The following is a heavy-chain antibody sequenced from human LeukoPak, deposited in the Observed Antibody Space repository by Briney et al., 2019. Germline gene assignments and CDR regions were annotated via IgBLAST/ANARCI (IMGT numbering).Heavy chain of an antibody. CDR2: ISGSGGST. V-gene: IGHV3-23*01. CDR1: GFTFSSYA. J-gene: IGHJ4*02. CDR3: AKDGSIVGAPFDH. D-gene: IGHD1-26*01. Sequence: GGSLRLSCAASGFTFSSYAVSWVRQAPGKGLEWVSAISGSGGSTYYADSVKGRFTISRDNSKNTLYLQMNSLRAEDTALYYCAKDGSIVGAPFDHWGQGTLVTVSS.